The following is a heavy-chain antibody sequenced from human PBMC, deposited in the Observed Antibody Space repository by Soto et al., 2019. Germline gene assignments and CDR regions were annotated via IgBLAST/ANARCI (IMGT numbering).Heavy chain of an antibody. CDR1: GGSISSYY. CDR2: IYYSGST. J-gene: IGHJ6*03. V-gene: IGHV4-59*01. Sequence: SETLSLTCSVSGGSISSYYVSWIRQPPGKGLEWIGYIYYSGSTNYNPSLKSRVTISVDTSKNQFSLKLSSVTAADTAVYYCARVSLGYYYYYYMDVWGKGTPGTVSS. D-gene: IGHD3-10*01. CDR3: ARVSLGYYYYYYMDV.